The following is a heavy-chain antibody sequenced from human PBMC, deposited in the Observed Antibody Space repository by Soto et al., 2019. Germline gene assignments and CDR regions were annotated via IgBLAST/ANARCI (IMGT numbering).Heavy chain of an antibody. CDR1: GGSFSGYY. V-gene: IGHV4-34*01. D-gene: IGHD3-3*01. CDR2: INHSGST. Sequence: QVQLQQWGAGLLKPSETLSLTCAVYGGSFSGYYWSWIRQPPGKGLEWIGEINHSGSTNYNPSLKSRVTKSVDTSKNQFSLRLSSVTAADTAVYYGAGACYYDFWSVYYYSYSGRAVWGKGTTSPSPQ. J-gene: IGHJ6*04. CDR3: AGACYYDFWSVYYYSYSGRAV.